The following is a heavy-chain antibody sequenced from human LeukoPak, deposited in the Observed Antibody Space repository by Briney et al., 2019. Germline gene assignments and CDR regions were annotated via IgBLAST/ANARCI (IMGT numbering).Heavy chain of an antibody. Sequence: GGSLRLSCAASGFTVSSHFMSWVRQAPGKGLEWVAVISYDGSNKYYADSVKGRFTISRDNSKNTLYLQMNSLRAEDTAVYYCAKDNVIVGGYYFDYWGQGTLVTVSS. CDR3: AKDNVIVGGYYFDY. CDR1: GFTVSSHF. CDR2: ISYDGSNK. J-gene: IGHJ4*02. V-gene: IGHV3-30*18. D-gene: IGHD1-26*01.